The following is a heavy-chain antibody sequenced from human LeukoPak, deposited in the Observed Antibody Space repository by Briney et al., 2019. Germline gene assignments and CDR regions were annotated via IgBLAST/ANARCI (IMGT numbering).Heavy chain of an antibody. V-gene: IGHV5-51*01. J-gene: IGHJ5*02. Sequence: RESLKISCMGSGYSFTTYWIGWVRQMPGKGLVWIGIIYPSDSDTRYSPSLQGQVTISADKSISTAYLQWSTLKASDTAMYYGARGGNSNLNWFDPWGQGTLVTVSS. D-gene: IGHD4-23*01. CDR1: GYSFTTYW. CDR2: IYPSDSDT. CDR3: ARGGNSNLNWFDP.